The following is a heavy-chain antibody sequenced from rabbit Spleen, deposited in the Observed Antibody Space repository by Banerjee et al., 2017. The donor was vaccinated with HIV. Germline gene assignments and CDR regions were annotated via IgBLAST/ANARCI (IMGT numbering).Heavy chain of an antibody. CDR1: GFSFSSSDY. CDR2: IAGSSSGFT. CDR3: ARDLAGVIGWNFNL. V-gene: IGHV1S45*01. D-gene: IGHD4-1*01. J-gene: IGHJ4*01. Sequence: QEQLEETGGGLVQPEGSLTLTCKASGFSFSSSDYMCWVRQAPGKGLEWISCIAGSSSGFTYSATWAKGRFTCSKTSSTTVTLQMTSLTVADTATYFCARDLAGVIGWNFNLWGQGTLVTVS.